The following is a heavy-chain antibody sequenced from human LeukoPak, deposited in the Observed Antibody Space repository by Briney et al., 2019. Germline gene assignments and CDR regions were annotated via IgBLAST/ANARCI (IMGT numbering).Heavy chain of an antibody. J-gene: IGHJ4*02. CDR2: INQVGSEK. V-gene: IGHV3-7*03. Sequence: GGSLRPSCAASGFPFSAYWMNWVRQAPGKGLEWVASINQVGSEKYYVDSVKGRFTISRDNAKTSLYLQMNSLRAEDTAVYYCTRDGVAAGLYFDCWGQGTLVTVSS. CDR1: GFPFSAYW. CDR3: TRDGVAAGLYFDC. D-gene: IGHD6-13*01.